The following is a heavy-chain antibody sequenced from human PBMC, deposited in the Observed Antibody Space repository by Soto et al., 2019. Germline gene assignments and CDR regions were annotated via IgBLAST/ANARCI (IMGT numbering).Heavy chain of an antibody. CDR3: AREKSIAAAGLPGY. J-gene: IGHJ4*02. CDR1: GYTFTGYY. D-gene: IGHD6-13*01. V-gene: IGHV1-2*02. CDR2: INPNSGGT. Sequence: ASVKVSCKASGYTFTGYYMHWVRQAPGQGLEWMGWINPNSGGTNYAQKFQGRVTMTRDTSISTAYMELSRLRSDDTAVYYCAREKSIAAAGLPGYWGQGTLVTVSS.